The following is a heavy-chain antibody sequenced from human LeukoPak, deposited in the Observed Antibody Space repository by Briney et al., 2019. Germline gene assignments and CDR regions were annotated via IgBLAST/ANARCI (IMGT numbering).Heavy chain of an antibody. V-gene: IGHV4-59*12. CDR1: DGAITGYY. Sequence: KPSETQSLTCTVSDGAITGYYWGWIRQPPGKGLEWIGHISYSGSTNYNPSLKSRVTISVDTSKNHFSLKLNTVTAADTAVYYCARGHSTSWTYYFDYWGQGALVTVSS. D-gene: IGHD6-13*01. J-gene: IGHJ4*02. CDR2: ISYSGST. CDR3: ARGHSTSWTYYFDY.